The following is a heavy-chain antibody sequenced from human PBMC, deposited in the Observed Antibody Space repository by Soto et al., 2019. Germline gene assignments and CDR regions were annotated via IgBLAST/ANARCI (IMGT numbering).Heavy chain of an antibody. Sequence: GGSLRLSCAASGFTFSSYSMNWVRQAPGKGLEWVSYISSSSSTIYYADSVKGRFTISRDNAKNSLYLQMNSLRAEDTAVYYCARALEVGAPIAFAYWGQGTLVTVSS. CDR1: GFTFSSYS. D-gene: IGHD1-26*01. V-gene: IGHV3-48*01. CDR3: ARALEVGAPIAFAY. CDR2: ISSSSSTI. J-gene: IGHJ4*02.